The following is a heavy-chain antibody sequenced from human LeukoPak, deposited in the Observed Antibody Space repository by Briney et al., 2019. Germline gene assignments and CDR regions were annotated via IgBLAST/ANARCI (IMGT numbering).Heavy chain of an antibody. V-gene: IGHV1-18*01. J-gene: IGHJ4*02. D-gene: IGHD3-9*01. CDR3: ARDHSAISLDY. CDR1: GYTFPSYG. CDR2: ISAYNGNT. Sequence: ASVKVSCQASGYTFPSYGISWVRQAPGQGLEWMGWISAYNGNTNYAQKLQGRVTMTTDTSTSTAYMELRSLRSDDTAVYYCARDHSAISLDYWGQGTLVTVSS.